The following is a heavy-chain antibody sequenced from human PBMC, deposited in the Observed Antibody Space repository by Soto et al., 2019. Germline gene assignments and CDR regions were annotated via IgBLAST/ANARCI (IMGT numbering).Heavy chain of an antibody. CDR1: GGSFSGYY. CDR2: INHSGST. CDR3: ARLTFGGRGYYYGMDV. D-gene: IGHD2-15*01. V-gene: IGHV4-34*01. J-gene: IGHJ6*02. Sequence: SETLSLTCAVYGGSFSGYYWSWIRQPPGKGLEWIGKINHSGSTNYNPSLKSRVTISVDTSKNQFSLKLSSVTAADTAVYYCARLTFGGRGYYYGMDVWGQGTTVTVSS.